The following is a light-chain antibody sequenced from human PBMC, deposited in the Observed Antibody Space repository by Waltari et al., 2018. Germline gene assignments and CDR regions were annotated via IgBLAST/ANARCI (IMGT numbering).Light chain of an antibody. J-gene: IGKJ4*01. CDR1: QGISTW. CDR3: QQAANFPLT. CDR2: AAS. V-gene: IGKV1-12*01. Sequence: DIQMTQSPSSVSASVGDRVTITCRASQGISTWLTWYRQKPGEVPKLLIYAASTLETGVPSRFSGGGSGTEFTLTINSLHPEDFATYYCQQAANFPLTFGGGTKVEIK.